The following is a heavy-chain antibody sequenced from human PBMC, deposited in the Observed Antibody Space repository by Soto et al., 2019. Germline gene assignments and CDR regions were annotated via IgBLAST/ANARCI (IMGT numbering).Heavy chain of an antibody. CDR2: ISSSSSYI. D-gene: IGHD6-13*01. V-gene: IGHV3-21*01. CDR3: ASTNSRSYYMDV. Sequence: EVQLVESGGGLVKPGGSLRLSCAASGFTFSSYSMNWVRQAPGKGLEWVSSISSSSSYIYYADSVKGRFTISRDNAKNSLYLQMNSLRAEDTAAYYCASTNSRSYYMDVWGKGTTVTVSS. CDR1: GFTFSSYS. J-gene: IGHJ6*03.